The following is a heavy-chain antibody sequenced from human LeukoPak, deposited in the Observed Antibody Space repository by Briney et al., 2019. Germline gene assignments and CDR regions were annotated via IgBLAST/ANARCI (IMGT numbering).Heavy chain of an antibody. J-gene: IGHJ4*02. Sequence: SETLSLTCTVSGGSISSYYWSWIRQPPGKGLEWIGYIYYSGSTNYNPSLNSQVTISVDKSKNQFSLKLSSVNAADTAVYYCARVQPHHAYGDLFDYWGQGTLVTVSS. CDR2: IYYSGST. D-gene: IGHD4-17*01. CDR1: GGSISSYY. CDR3: ARVQPHHAYGDLFDY. V-gene: IGHV4-59*01.